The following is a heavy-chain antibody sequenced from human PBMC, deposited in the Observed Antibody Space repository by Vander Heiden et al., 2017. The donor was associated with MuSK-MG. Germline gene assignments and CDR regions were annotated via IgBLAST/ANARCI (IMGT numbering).Heavy chain of an antibody. CDR3: ARSTYYYDTSGRGPVDH. Sequence: VQLVQSGAEVKKSGESLKISCRGSGFSFPNFWIGWVRQMPGKGLEWMGSIYGGGADPKYSPSFQGQVTISGDKSTSTAYLQWTTLKTSDTAMYFCARSTYYYDTSGRGPVDHWGQGTRVAVSS. J-gene: IGHJ4*02. D-gene: IGHD3-22*01. CDR2: IYGGGADP. V-gene: IGHV5-51*01. CDR1: GFSFPNFW.